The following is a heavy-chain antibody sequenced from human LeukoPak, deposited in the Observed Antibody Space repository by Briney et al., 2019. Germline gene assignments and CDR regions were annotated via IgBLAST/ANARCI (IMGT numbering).Heavy chain of an antibody. CDR3: ARGVDDSSGYYGYYFDI. J-gene: IGHJ4*02. CDR1: SGSFSGCY. V-gene: IGHV4-34*01. D-gene: IGHD3-22*01. Sequence: SETLSLTCAVYSGSFSGCYWSWIRQPPGKGLEWIGEINHSGSTNYNPSLESRVTISVDTSRNHFSLKLSSVTAADTAVYYCARGVDDSSGYYGYYFDIWGQGTLVTASS. CDR2: INHSGST.